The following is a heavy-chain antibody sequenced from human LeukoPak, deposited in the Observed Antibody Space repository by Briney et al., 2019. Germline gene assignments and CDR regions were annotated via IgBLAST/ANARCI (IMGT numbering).Heavy chain of an antibody. D-gene: IGHD2-15*01. V-gene: IGHV1-18*01. CDR2: ISAYNGNT. Sequence: ASVKVSCKASAYTFTNYGISWVRQAPGQGLEWMGWISAYNGNTNYAQKFQGRVTMTPDTSTSTAYMELRSLRSEDTAMYYCAGDCSGGSCYQYYYYCGMDVWGKGTTVTVSS. J-gene: IGHJ6*04. CDR1: AYTFTNYG. CDR3: AGDCSGGSCYQYYYYCGMDV.